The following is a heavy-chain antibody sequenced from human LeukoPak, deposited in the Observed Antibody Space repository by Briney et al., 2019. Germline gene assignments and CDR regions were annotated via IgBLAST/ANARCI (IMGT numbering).Heavy chain of an antibody. CDR3: ARHENIFSTFDM. Sequence: GESLQSSCKGSGYSFTSYWITWVRQMPGKGLEWMGRIDPSDSYTNYSPSFQGHVTISADKSISTAYLQWSSLKASDTAIYYCARHENIFSTFDMWGQGTMVTVSS. J-gene: IGHJ3*02. D-gene: IGHD3-9*01. V-gene: IGHV5-10-1*01. CDR1: GYSFTSYW. CDR2: IDPSDSYT.